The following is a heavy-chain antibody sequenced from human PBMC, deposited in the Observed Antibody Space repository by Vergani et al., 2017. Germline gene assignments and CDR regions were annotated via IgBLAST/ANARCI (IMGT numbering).Heavy chain of an antibody. CDR1: GFTFSSYS. V-gene: IGHV3-21*01. Sequence: EVQLVESGGGLVKPGGSLRLSCAASGFTFSSYSMNWVRKAPGKGLEWVSSISSSSSYIYYADSVKGRFTISRDNAKNSLYLQMNSLRAEDTAVYYCARDSGAPRYSYGSDYYYYGMDVWGQGTTVTVSS. CDR3: ARDSGAPRYSYGSDYYYYGMDV. CDR2: ISSSSSYI. D-gene: IGHD5-18*01. J-gene: IGHJ6*02.